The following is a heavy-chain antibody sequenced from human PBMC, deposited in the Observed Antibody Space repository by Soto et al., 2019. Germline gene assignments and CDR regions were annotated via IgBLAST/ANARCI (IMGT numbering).Heavy chain of an antibody. CDR1: GFTFSSYG. Sequence: GGSLRLSCAASGFTFSSYGMHWVRQAPGKGLEWVAVISYDGSNKYYADSVKGRFTISRDNSKNTLYLQMNSLRAEDTAVYYCLFWSGYALDYFDYWGQGTLVTVSS. V-gene: IGHV3-30*03. CDR3: LFWSGYALDYFDY. CDR2: ISYDGSNK. D-gene: IGHD3-3*01. J-gene: IGHJ4*02.